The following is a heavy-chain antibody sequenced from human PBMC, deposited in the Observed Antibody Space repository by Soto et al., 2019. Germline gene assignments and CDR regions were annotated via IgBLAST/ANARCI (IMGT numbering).Heavy chain of an antibody. Sequence: QVQLQESGPGLVKPSETLSLTCTVSGGSISSYYWSWIRQPPGKGLEWIGYIYYSGSTNYNPSLKSRVTISVDTSKNHFSLKLSSVTAADTAVYYCARAEGSSWAYYYYGMDVWGQGTTVTVSS. CDR1: GGSISSYY. CDR2: IYYSGST. D-gene: IGHD6-13*01. CDR3: ARAEGSSWAYYYYGMDV. J-gene: IGHJ6*02. V-gene: IGHV4-59*01.